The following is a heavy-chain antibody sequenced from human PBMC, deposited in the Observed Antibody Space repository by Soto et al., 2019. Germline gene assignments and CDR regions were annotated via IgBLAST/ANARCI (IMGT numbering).Heavy chain of an antibody. CDR1: GLTFSSYE. CDR2: ISRSGSTI. V-gene: IGHV3-48*03. D-gene: IGHD2-15*01. CDR3: ARDGRIRRPDWYFDL. Sequence: EVQLVESGGGLVQPGGPLRLSCAASGLTFSSYEMNWVRQAPGKGREGVSYISRSGSTIYYADSVKGRVTISRDNAKNSLYLQMNSLRAEDTAVYYCARDGRIRRPDWYFDLWGRGTLVTVSS. J-gene: IGHJ2*01.